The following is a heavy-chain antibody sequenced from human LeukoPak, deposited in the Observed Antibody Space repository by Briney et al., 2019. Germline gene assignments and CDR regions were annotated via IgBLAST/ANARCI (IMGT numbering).Heavy chain of an antibody. J-gene: IGHJ4*02. CDR2: IYYSGST. CDR1: GGSISTYY. V-gene: IGHV4-59*01. CDR3: ARDKQPGDY. Sequence: SETLSLTCTISGGSISTYYWSWIREPPGKALEWIGYIYYSGSTNYNPSLKSRVTISVDTSKKQFSLKLSSVTAAGTAVYYCARDKQPGDYWGQGTLVTVSS. D-gene: IGHD5-18*01.